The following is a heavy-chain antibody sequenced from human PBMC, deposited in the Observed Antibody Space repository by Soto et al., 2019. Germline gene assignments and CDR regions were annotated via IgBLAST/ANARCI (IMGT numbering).Heavy chain of an antibody. Sequence: GGSLRLSCAASGFTFSSYAMSWVRQAPGKGLEWVSAISGSGGSTYYADSVKGRFTISRDNSKNTLYLQMNSLRAEDTAVYYCAKERGHDYIWGSYRYTRAPFDYWGQGTLVTVS. CDR3: AKERGHDYIWGSYRYTRAPFDY. D-gene: IGHD3-16*02. CDR2: ISGSGGST. V-gene: IGHV3-23*01. CDR1: GFTFSSYA. J-gene: IGHJ4*02.